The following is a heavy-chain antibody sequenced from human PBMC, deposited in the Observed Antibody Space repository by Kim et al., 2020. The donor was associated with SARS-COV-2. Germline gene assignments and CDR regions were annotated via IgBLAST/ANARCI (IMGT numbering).Heavy chain of an antibody. CDR2: INHSGST. V-gene: IGHV4-34*01. Sequence: SETLSLTCAVYGGSFSGHYWSWIRQPPGKGLEWIGEINHSGSTNYNPSLKSRVTISVDTSKNQFSLKLSSVTAADTAVYYCASIRVHTIFGVVASSYNWFDPWGQGTLVTVSS. J-gene: IGHJ5*02. D-gene: IGHD3-3*01. CDR1: GGSFSGHY. CDR3: ASIRVHTIFGVVASSYNWFDP.